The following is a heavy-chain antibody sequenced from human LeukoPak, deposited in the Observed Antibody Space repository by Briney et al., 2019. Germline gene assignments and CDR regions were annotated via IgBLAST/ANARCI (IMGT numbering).Heavy chain of an antibody. CDR3: ARDPAYCGGDCYSD. D-gene: IGHD2-21*02. CDR1: GFTFSSYS. Sequence: GGSLRLSCAASGFTFSSYSMNWVRQAPGKGLEWVSSISSSSSYIYYADSVKGRFTISRDNAKNSLYLQMNSLRAEDTAVFYCARDPAYCGGDCYSDWGQGTLVTVSS. CDR2: ISSSSSYI. J-gene: IGHJ4*02. V-gene: IGHV3-21*01.